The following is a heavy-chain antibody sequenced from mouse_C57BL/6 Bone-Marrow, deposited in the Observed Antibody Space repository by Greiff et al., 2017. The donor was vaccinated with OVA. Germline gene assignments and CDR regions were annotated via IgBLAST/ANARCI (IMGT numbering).Heavy chain of an antibody. Sequence: QVQLKESGAELVRPGASVTLSCKASGYTFTDYEMHWVKQTPVHGLEWIGAIDPETGGTAYNQKFKGKAILTADKSARTAYMELSSLTNEDSAVYYCTRAGGYYDYDGFAYWGQGTLVTVSA. J-gene: IGHJ3*01. D-gene: IGHD2-4*01. CDR3: TRAGGYYDYDGFAY. CDR1: GYTFTDYE. V-gene: IGHV1-15*01. CDR2: IDPETGGT.